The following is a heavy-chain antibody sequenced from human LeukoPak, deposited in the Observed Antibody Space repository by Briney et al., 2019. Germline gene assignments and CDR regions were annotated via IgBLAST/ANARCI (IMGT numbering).Heavy chain of an antibody. CDR3: ARQIPYGSGSFDY. D-gene: IGHD3-10*01. Sequence: GESLKISCKGSGYSFTNYCIVWVRQMPGKGLEWMGIIYPGDSDTRYSPSFQGQVTISADKSTSTAYLQWSSLKASDTAMYYCARQIPYGSGSFDYWGQGTLVTVSS. CDR2: IYPGDSDT. J-gene: IGHJ4*02. V-gene: IGHV5-51*01. CDR1: GYSFTNYC.